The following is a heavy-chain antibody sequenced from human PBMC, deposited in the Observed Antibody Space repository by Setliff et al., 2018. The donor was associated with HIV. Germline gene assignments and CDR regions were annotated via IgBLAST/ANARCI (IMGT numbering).Heavy chain of an antibody. CDR3: ARSPPTTFWSGYTYYYYMDV. CDR2: ISGSGGST. J-gene: IGHJ6*03. V-gene: IGHV3-23*01. D-gene: IGHD3-3*01. Sequence: GGSLRLSCAASGFTFSSYAMSWVRQAPGKGLEWVSAISGSGGSTYYADFVKGRFTISRDKSKNTLYLQMNSLRAEDTAVYYCARSPPTTFWSGYTYYYYMDVWGKGTTVTVSS. CDR1: GFTFSSYA.